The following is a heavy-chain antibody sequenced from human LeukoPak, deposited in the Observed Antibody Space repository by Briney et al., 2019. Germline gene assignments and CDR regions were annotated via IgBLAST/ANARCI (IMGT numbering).Heavy chain of an antibody. J-gene: IGHJ5*02. CDR2: IYTSGST. CDR1: GGSIISYY. Sequence: NPSETLSLTCTVSGGSIISYYWSWIRQPAGKGLEWIWRIYTSGSTNYNPSLRSRVPMSVATSKNHFSLNLTSVTAADPAVYYCARDNNVWGSYRKFDPWGQGTLVTVSS. V-gene: IGHV4-4*07. D-gene: IGHD3-16*02. CDR3: ARDNNVWGSYRKFDP.